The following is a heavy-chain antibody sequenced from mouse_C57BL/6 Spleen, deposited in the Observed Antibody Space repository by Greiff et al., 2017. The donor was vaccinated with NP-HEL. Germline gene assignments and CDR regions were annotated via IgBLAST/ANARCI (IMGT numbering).Heavy chain of an antibody. Sequence: EVQLQQSGPELVKPGASVKISCKASGYSFTDYNMNWVKQSNGKSLEWIGVINPNYGTTSYNQKFKGKATLTVDQSSSTAYMQLNSLTSEDSAVYYCARSDYYGSRPYWYFDVWGTGTTVTVSS. CDR2: INPNYGTT. CDR3: ARSDYYGSRPYWYFDV. J-gene: IGHJ1*03. D-gene: IGHD1-1*01. CDR1: GYSFTDYN. V-gene: IGHV1-39*01.